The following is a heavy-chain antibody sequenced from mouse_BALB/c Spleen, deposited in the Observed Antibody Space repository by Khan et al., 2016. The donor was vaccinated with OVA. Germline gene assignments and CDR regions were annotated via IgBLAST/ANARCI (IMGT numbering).Heavy chain of an antibody. CDR3: ARWFAY. J-gene: IGHJ3*01. CDR2: ITYSGRT. V-gene: IGHV3-2*02. Sequence: QLEESGPGLVKPSQSLSHTCTVTGYSITSDYAWNWIRQFPGNKLEWMGYITYSGRTSYIPSLKGRISITRDTSKNQFFLQLNSVTTEDTATYYCARWFAYWGQGTLVTVSA. CDR1: GYSITSDYA.